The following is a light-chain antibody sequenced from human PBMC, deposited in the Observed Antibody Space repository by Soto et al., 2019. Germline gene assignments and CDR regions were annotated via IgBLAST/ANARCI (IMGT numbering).Light chain of an antibody. Sequence: QSVLTQPSSASGTPGQRVTISCSGSSSNIGSNTVNWYQQFPGTAPHLLIYSTHQRPSGVPDRFSGSKSGTSASLAISGLQSEDEADYYCQQYNNWPRWTFGQGTK. CDR1: SSNIGSNT. J-gene: IGLJ3*02. V-gene: IGLV1-44*01. CDR3: QQYNNWPRWT. CDR2: STH.